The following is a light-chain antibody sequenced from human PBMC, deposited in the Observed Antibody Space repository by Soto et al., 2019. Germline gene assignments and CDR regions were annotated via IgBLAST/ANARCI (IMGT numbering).Light chain of an antibody. V-gene: IGLV3-21*02. J-gene: IGLJ1*01. Sequence: SYELTQPPSVSVAPGQTARSTCGGNNIGSKSVHWYQQKPGQAPVLVVYDDSDRPSGIPERFSGSNSGNTATLTISRVEAGDEADYYCQVWDSSSDHRYVFGTGTKVTVL. CDR2: DDS. CDR3: QVWDSSSDHRYV. CDR1: NIGSKS.